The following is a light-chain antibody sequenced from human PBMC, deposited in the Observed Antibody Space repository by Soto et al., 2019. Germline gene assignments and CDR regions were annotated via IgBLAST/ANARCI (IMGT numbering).Light chain of an antibody. Sequence: EIVLTQSPGTLSLSPGEGATLSCRASQSVGSNYLAWYQQKPGQAPRLLIYGASSRATGIPDRFSGSGFGTDFTLAISRLEPEDFAVYYCQQYGSTAPITFGQGTRLE. CDR3: QQYGSTAPIT. CDR2: GAS. J-gene: IGKJ5*01. CDR1: QSVGSNY. V-gene: IGKV3-20*01.